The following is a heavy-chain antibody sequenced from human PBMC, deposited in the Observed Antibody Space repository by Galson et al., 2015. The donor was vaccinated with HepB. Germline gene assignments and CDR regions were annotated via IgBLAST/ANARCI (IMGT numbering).Heavy chain of an antibody. CDR3: ARFIRGGYGSGMDV. CDR1: GYRFTDHW. J-gene: IGHJ6*02. D-gene: IGHD2-15*01. CDR2: IFPGDSSI. Sequence: QSGAEVKEPGESLKISCRGSGYRFTDHWIAWVRQMPGKGLEWMGIIFPGDSSIRYSPSFQGQVTISADKSISTAYLQWSSLKASDIAMYYCARFIRGGYGSGMDVWGQGTTVTVFS. V-gene: IGHV5-51*01.